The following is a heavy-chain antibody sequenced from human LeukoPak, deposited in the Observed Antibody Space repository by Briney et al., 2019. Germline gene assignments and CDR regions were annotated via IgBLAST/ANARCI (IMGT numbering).Heavy chain of an antibody. Sequence: HPGGSLRLSCAASGFTFSTSWMHWVRQTPGKRLVWVARINTGGRSTSYGESVKGRFTVSRDNAKNKLYVQMNSLRDEDTAVYYCVRDVWGDRVGFFAYWGQGTLVTVSS. V-gene: IGHV3-74*01. D-gene: IGHD2-21*01. CDR1: GFTFSTSW. CDR2: INTGGRST. CDR3: VRDVWGDRVGFFAY. J-gene: IGHJ4*02.